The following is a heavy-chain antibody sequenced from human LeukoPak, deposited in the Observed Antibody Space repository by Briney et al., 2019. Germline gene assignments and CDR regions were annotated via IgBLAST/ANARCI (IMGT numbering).Heavy chain of an antibody. CDR1: GFNFSSYW. J-gene: IGHJ3*02. V-gene: IGHV3-7*01. Sequence: GGSLRLSCAASGFNFSSYWMSWVRQAPGKGLERVPKIKQDGSEKYYVDSVKGRFTISRDNAKNSLYLQMNSLRAEDTAVYYCASYSSSWQKSDAFDIWGQGTMVTVSS. D-gene: IGHD6-13*01. CDR2: IKQDGSEK. CDR3: ASYSSSWQKSDAFDI.